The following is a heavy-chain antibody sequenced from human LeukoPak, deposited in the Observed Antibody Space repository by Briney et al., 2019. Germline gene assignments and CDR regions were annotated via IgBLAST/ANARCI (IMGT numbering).Heavy chain of an antibody. CDR1: GYTFSGYY. CDR3: ARGPRGTYSGSSRGDY. Sequence: GASVKVSCKASGYTFSGYYMHWVRQAPGQGLEWMGWINPNSGGTKSAQKFQGRVTMTRDTSISTAYMELSRLRSDDTAVYYCARGPRGTYSGSSRGDYWGQGTLVTVSS. CDR2: INPNSGGT. J-gene: IGHJ4*02. V-gene: IGHV1-2*02. D-gene: IGHD1-26*01.